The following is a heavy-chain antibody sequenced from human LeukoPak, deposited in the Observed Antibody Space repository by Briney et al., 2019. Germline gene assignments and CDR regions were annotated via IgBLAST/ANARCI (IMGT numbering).Heavy chain of an antibody. V-gene: IGHV4-34*01. Sequence: PSETLSLTCAVYGGSFSGYYWSWIRQPPGKGLEWIGEINHSGSTNYNPSLKSRVTISVDTSKNQFSLKLSSVTAADTAVYYCARDYYDSSGYCYGMDVWGQGTTVTVSS. CDR1: GGSFSGYY. D-gene: IGHD3-22*01. CDR3: ARDYYDSSGYCYGMDV. J-gene: IGHJ6*02. CDR2: INHSGST.